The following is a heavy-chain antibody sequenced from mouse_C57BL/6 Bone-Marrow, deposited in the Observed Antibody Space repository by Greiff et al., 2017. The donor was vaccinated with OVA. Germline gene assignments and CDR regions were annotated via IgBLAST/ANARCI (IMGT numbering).Heavy chain of an antibody. CDR2: IDPSDSYT. D-gene: IGHD1-1*01. V-gene: IGHV1-50*01. J-gene: IGHJ2*01. Sequence: QVQLQQPGAELVKPGASVKLSCKASGYTFTSYWMQWVKQRPGQGLEWIGEIDPSDSYTNYNQKFKGQATLTVDPSSSTAYMQLSSLTSEDSAVYYCARGLYYYGSSDHWGQGTTLTVAS. CDR1: GYTFTSYW. CDR3: ARGLYYYGSSDH.